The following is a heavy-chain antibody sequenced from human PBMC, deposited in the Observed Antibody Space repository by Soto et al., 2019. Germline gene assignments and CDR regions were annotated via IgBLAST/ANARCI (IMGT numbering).Heavy chain of an antibody. CDR2: IYHSGST. D-gene: IGHD5-12*01. CDR3: ARAVRRVASYFVY. Sequence: SETLSLTCAVSGGSISSGGYSWSWIRQPPGKGLEWIGYIYHSGSTYYNPSLKSRVTISVDRSKNQFSLKLSSVTAADTAVHYRARAVRRVASYFVYWGPGTLLTVFS. CDR1: GGSISSGGYS. J-gene: IGHJ4*02. V-gene: IGHV4-30-2*01.